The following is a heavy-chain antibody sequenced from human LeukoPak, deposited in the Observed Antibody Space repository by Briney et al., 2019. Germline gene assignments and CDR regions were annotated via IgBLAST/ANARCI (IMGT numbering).Heavy chain of an antibody. V-gene: IGHV1-69*01. Sequence: SVKVSCKASGGTFSSYAISWVRQAPGQGLGWMGGIIPIFGTANYAQKFQGRVTITADESTSTAYMELSSLRSEDTAVYYCARDHRSSTSLFDYWGQGTLVTVSS. CDR1: GGTFSSYA. CDR3: ARDHRSSTSLFDY. J-gene: IGHJ4*02. D-gene: IGHD2-2*01. CDR2: IIPIFGTA.